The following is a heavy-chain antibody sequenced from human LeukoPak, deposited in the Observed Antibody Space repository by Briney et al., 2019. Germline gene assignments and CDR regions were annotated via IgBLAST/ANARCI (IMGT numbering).Heavy chain of an antibody. CDR2: ISWNSGSI. CDR3: AKDIQGGSSGYYYYFDY. CDR1: GFTFDDYA. J-gene: IGHJ4*02. Sequence: GGSLRLSCAASGFTFDDYAMHWVRQAPGKGLEWVSGISWNSGSIGYADSVKGRFTISRDNAKNSLYLQMNSLRAEDTALYYCAKDIQGGSSGYYYYFDYWGQGTLVTASS. D-gene: IGHD3-22*01. V-gene: IGHV3-9*01.